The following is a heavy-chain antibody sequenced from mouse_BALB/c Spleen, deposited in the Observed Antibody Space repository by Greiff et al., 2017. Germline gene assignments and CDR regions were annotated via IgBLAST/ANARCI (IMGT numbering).Heavy chain of an antibody. CDR3: ARAIYYDYPYAMDY. D-gene: IGHD2-4*01. CDR1: GFTFSSYG. V-gene: IGHV5-6-3*01. J-gene: IGHJ4*01. Sequence: EVNVVESGGGLVQPGGSLKLSCAASGFTFSSYGMSWVRQTPDKRLELVATINSNGGSTYYPDSVKGRFTISRDNAKNTLYLQMSSLKSEDTAMYYCARAIYYDYPYAMDYWGQGTSVTVSS. CDR2: INSNGGST.